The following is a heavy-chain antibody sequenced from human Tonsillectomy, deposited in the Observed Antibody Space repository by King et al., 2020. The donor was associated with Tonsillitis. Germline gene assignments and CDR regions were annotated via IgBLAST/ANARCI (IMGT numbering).Heavy chain of an antibody. V-gene: IGHV5-51*01. CDR2: IYPGDSDT. J-gene: IGHJ3*02. D-gene: IGHD3-10*01. CDR1: GYSFSGFW. Sequence: QLVQSGAEVRKPGESLKISCKGSGYSFSGFWIGWVRQMPGKGLEWMGIIYPGDSDTRYSPSFRGQVTISADKSSSTAYLQWSSLKASDTAIYYCARHTYGSMDDAFDIWGQGTMVTVSS. CDR3: ARHTYGSMDDAFDI.